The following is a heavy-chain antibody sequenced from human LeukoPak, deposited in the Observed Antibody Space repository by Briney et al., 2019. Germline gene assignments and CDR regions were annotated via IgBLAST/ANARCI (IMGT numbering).Heavy chain of an antibody. D-gene: IGHD4-17*01. Sequence: PGGSLRLSCAASGFTFDDYAMHWVRQAPGKGLEWVSGISWNSGSIGYADSVKGRFTISRDNAKNSLYLQMNSLRAEDTALYYCAKDMAYGKDYGDPYDAFDIWGQGTMVTVSS. CDR3: AKDMAYGKDYGDPYDAFDI. J-gene: IGHJ3*02. CDR2: ISWNSGSI. CDR1: GFTFDDYA. V-gene: IGHV3-9*01.